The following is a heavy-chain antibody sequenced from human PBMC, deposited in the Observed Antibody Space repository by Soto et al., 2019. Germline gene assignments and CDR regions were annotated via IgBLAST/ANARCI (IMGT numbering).Heavy chain of an antibody. CDR3: ARDQARACSSQFDF. J-gene: IGHJ4*02. V-gene: IGHV3-74*01. CDR2: IYTDGSST. Sequence: EVQLVESGGGLVQPGGSLRLSCAASGFTFSSYWMYWVRQAPGKGLVWVSRIYTDGSSTSYADSVKSRVTISRDNAKKLLYLQRNSLRAEDTGVYFWARDQARACSSQFDFRGQGTRVTVPS. CDR1: GFTFSSYW. D-gene: IGHD6-6*01.